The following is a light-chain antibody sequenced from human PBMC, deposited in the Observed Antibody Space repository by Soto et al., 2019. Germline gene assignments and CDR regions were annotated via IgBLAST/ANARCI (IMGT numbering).Light chain of an antibody. Sequence: EVVLTQSPGTLYLYPGERTTLSCRASRSVNNNYLAWYQQKPGQAPRLLIFGASSRATGIPDRFIGSGSGTEFILTISRLEPDDFAIYHCHQHGGLPETFGQGTKVDIK. V-gene: IGKV3-20*01. CDR3: HQHGGLPET. CDR2: GAS. CDR1: RSVNNNY. J-gene: IGKJ1*01.